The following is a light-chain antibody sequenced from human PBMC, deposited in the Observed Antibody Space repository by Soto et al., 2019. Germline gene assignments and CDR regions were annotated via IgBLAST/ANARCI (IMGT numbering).Light chain of an antibody. J-gene: IGKJ1*01. CDR3: QQSYSTPQT. Sequence: DIQMTQSQSSLSASVGDRVTITCRASQSISSYLNWYQQKPGKAPKLLIYAASSLQSGVPSRFSGSGSGTDFTLTISSLQPEDFATYYCQQSYSTPQTFGQGTRWISN. CDR2: AAS. V-gene: IGKV1-39*01. CDR1: QSISSY.